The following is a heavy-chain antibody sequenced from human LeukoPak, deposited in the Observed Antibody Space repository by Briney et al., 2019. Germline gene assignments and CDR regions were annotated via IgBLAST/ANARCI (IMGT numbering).Heavy chain of an antibody. CDR2: IYYSGST. V-gene: IGHV4-39*01. CDR1: GGSISSSSYY. Sequence: SETLSLTCTVSGGSISSSSYYWGWIRQPPGKGLEWIANIYYSGSTYYNPSLKSRVTISVDTSKNQLSLKLSAVTVADTAVYYCARTPLRGAAFFTSYPNWFDTWGQGTLVTVSS. D-gene: IGHD3-10*01. J-gene: IGHJ5*02. CDR3: ARTPLRGAAFFTSYPNWFDT.